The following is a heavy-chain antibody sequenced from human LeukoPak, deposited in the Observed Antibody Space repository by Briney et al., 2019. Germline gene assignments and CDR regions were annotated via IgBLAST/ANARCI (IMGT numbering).Heavy chain of an antibody. D-gene: IGHD3-10*01. V-gene: IGHV5-51*07. CDR2: IYPGDSDT. CDR1: GYSFTTYW. Sequence: GESLKISCRGSGYSFTTYWIGWVHQLPGKGLEWMGIIYPGDSDTRYSPSFQGQVTISADKSISTAYLQWSSLEASDTAMYYCTRHQYYYGSGSYYNDYYYMDVWGKGTTVTVSS. J-gene: IGHJ6*03. CDR3: TRHQYYYGSGSYYNDYYYMDV.